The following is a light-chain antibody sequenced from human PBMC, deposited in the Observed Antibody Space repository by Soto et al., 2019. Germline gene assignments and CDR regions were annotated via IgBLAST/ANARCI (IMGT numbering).Light chain of an antibody. V-gene: IGKV1-5*01. CDR1: RSISDW. J-gene: IGKJ1*01. Sequence: DIQMTQSPSSLSASIGDRVTITCRASRSISDWLAWYQQKPGKAPELLIFDASNLKSGVSSRFSGSGSGTEFTLTISRLQPVDVATYYCLQSSSHSWTFGQGTKVDIK. CDR3: LQSSSHSWT. CDR2: DAS.